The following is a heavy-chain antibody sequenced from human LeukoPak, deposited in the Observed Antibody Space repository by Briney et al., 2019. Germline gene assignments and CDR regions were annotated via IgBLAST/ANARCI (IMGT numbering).Heavy chain of an antibody. CDR3: ARHSGIAVAGADFDY. CDR1: GGSISSYY. Sequence: PSETLSLTCTVSGGSISSYYWSWIRQPPGKGLEWIGYIYYSGSTNYNPSRKSRVTISVDTSKNQFSLKLSSVTAADTAVYYCARHSGIAVAGADFDYWGQGTLVTVSS. D-gene: IGHD6-19*01. J-gene: IGHJ4*02. V-gene: IGHV4-59*08. CDR2: IYYSGST.